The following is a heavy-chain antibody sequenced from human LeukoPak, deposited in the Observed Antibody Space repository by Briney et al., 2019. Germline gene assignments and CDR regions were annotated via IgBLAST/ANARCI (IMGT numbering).Heavy chain of an antibody. CDR2: ISSSSSYI. CDR1: GFTFSSYS. Sequence: GGSLRLSCAASGFTFSSYSMNWVRQAPGKGLEWVSSISSSSSYIYYADSVKGRFTISRDNAKNSLYLQMNSLRAEDTAVYYCARSDYGDYFYDSWGQGTLVTVSS. CDR3: ARSDYGDYFYDS. V-gene: IGHV3-21*01. J-gene: IGHJ4*02. D-gene: IGHD4-17*01.